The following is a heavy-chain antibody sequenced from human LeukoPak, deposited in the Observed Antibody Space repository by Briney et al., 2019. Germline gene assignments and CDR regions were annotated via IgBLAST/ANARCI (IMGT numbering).Heavy chain of an antibody. CDR3: VRDYDYTMDV. CDR2: ISAYNGDM. V-gene: IGHV1-18*01. CDR1: GYTLTSSG. D-gene: IGHD3-3*01. J-gene: IGHJ6*02. Sequence: ASVKVSCKASGYTLTSSGISWVRQAPGQGLEWMGWISAYNGDMNYAPRLQGRATVTTDTSRSTAYMELRSLRSDDTSVYYCVRDYDYTMDVWGQGTTVIVSS.